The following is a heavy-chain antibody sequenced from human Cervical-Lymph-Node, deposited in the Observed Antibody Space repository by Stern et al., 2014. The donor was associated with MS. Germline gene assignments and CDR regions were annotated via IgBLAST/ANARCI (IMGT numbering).Heavy chain of an antibody. CDR2: INPDSGGT. J-gene: IGHJ6*02. V-gene: IGHV1-2*04. CDR1: GYTFSDYY. CDR3: SRDRHKLGIRHYYFGMDI. Sequence: QLVQSGAEVKKPGASVKVSCKASGYTFSDYYMHWVRQAPGQGLEWVGWINPDSGGTNYAQKFEGWVTMTRDTSISTIYMELRNLKSDDTAVYFCSRDRHKLGIRHYYFGMDIWGQGTTVTVSS. D-gene: IGHD7-27*01.